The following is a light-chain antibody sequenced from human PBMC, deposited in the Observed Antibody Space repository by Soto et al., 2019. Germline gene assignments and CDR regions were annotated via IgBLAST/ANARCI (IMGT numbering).Light chain of an antibody. CDR1: QSVSGY. CDR2: DGS. CDR3: QQRSNWRNS. V-gene: IGKV3-11*01. Sequence: EIVVKQSPTTLSLSPGERATLSCRASQSVSGYLAWYQQKPGQAPRLLIYDGSHRATGIPARFSGSGSGTDFTLTISGLEPEDFAVYYCQQRSNWRNSFGPGTKVDIK. J-gene: IGKJ3*01.